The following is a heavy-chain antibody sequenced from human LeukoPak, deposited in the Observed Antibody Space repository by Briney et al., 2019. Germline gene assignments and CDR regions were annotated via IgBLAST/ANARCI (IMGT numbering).Heavy chain of an antibody. D-gene: IGHD3-9*01. CDR1: GGSISNYY. CDR2: IYYSGST. CDR3: ARDPGQYYDILTGYYTPYYFEY. V-gene: IGHV4-59*12. Sequence: SETLSLTCTVSGGSISNYYWSWIRQPPGKGLEWIGYIYYSGSTNYNPSLKSRVTISVDTSKNQFSLKLSSVTAADTAVYYCARDPGQYYDILTGYYTPYYFEYWGQGTLVTVSS. J-gene: IGHJ4*02.